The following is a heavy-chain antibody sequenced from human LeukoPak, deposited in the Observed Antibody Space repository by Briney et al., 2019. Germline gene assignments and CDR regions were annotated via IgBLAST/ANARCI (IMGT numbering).Heavy chain of an antibody. D-gene: IGHD2-15*01. Sequence: SETLSLTCTVSGGSISSYYWSWIRRPPGKGLEWIGYIYYSGSTNYNPSLKSRVTISVDTSKNQFSLKLSSVTAADTAVYYCARHSYCSGGSCYSGGNFDYWGQGTLVTVSS. CDR2: IYYSGST. J-gene: IGHJ4*02. CDR1: GGSISSYY. CDR3: ARHSYCSGGSCYSGGNFDY. V-gene: IGHV4-59*08.